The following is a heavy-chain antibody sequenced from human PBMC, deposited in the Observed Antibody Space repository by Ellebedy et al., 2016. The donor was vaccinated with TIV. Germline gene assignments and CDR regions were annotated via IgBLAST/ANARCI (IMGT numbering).Heavy chain of an antibody. CDR2: MKGDGSSV. CDR3: ARDRALWFGEVPLYYGMDV. CDR1: GFTFSSYW. V-gene: IGHV3-74*01. Sequence: GGSLRLSCAASGFTFSSYWMYWVRQAPGKGLVWVSRMKGDGSSVTYADSVKGRFTISSDNAKNTLYLQMNSLRAEDTAVYYCARDRALWFGEVPLYYGMDVWGQGTTVTVSS. D-gene: IGHD3-10*01. J-gene: IGHJ6*02.